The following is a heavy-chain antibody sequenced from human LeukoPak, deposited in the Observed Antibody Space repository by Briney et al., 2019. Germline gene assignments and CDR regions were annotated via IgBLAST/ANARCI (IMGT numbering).Heavy chain of an antibody. CDR3: ARVSTTVTTVDY. CDR2: INPNSGGT. Sequence: ASVKVSCKASGYTFTGYYMHWVRQAPGQGLEWMGWINPNSGGTNYAQKFQGRVTMTRDTSISTAYMELSRLRSDDTAVHYCARVSTTVTTVDYWGQGTLVTVSS. V-gene: IGHV1-2*02. CDR1: GYTFTGYY. D-gene: IGHD4-17*01. J-gene: IGHJ4*02.